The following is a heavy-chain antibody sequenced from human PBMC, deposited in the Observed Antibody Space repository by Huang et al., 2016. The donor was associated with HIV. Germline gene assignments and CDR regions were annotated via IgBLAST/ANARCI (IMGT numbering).Heavy chain of an antibody. J-gene: IGHJ1*01. Sequence: EVHLADSGGGLVRPGGSLRLSCVASGLTFSTFWMHWVRQVPGQGLVWLSQIESDGGSTNYADSVKGRFTISRDNAKNRLYLQMNNLRGEDTAMYYCVSGFRSFHHWGQGTLVTVSS. V-gene: IGHV3-74*02. CDR2: IESDGGST. D-gene: IGHD3-10*01. CDR3: VSGFRSFHH. CDR1: GLTFSTFW.